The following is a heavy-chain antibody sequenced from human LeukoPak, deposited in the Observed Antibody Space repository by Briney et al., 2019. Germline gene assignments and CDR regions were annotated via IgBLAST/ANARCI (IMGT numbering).Heavy chain of an antibody. D-gene: IGHD6-19*01. V-gene: IGHV3-64D*09. CDR2: ISSSGDST. CDR1: GFTFSSYA. CDR3: VKDGIAVVGTAPLDY. J-gene: IGHJ4*02. Sequence: GGSLRLSCSASGFTFSSYAMEWVRQAPGKGLEYVSAISSSGDSTYYADSVKGRFTISRDNSKNTLYLQMNSLRPEDEAVYYCVKDGIAVVGTAPLDYWGQGILVTVSS.